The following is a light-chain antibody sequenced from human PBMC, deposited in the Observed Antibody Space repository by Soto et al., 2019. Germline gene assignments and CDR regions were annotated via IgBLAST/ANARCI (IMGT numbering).Light chain of an antibody. J-gene: IGLJ1*01. CDR2: DVN. V-gene: IGLV2-8*01. Sequence: QSALTQPPSACGSPEQSVTISCNGTSSDVGGYPFVSWYQQHPGKAPKVLIYDVNKRPSGVPDRFSGSKSGNTASLTVSGLHAEDEADYYCSSHAGSDDPIVFGTGTKLTVL. CDR1: SSDVGGYPF. CDR3: SSHAGSDDPIV.